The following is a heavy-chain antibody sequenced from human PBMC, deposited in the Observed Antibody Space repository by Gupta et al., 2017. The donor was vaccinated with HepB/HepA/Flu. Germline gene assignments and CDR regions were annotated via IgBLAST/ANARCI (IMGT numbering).Heavy chain of an antibody. CDR1: GFTLRRSA. Sequence: EVQLLESGGGWVQPGGSLRLSCAASGFTLRRSAMSWVGQGPGKRLEWVAGITGTGGSTYYEDSVKGRFTISRDNSKNTLYLQMNSLRGDDTAVYYCARVNDNYDFWSGFDYWGQGSLVIVSS. J-gene: IGHJ4*02. CDR2: ITGTGGST. CDR3: ARVNDNYDFWSGFDY. V-gene: IGHV3-23*01. D-gene: IGHD3-3*01.